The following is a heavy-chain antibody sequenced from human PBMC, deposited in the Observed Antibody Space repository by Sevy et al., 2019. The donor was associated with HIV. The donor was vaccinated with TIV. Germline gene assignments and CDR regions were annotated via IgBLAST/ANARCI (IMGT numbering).Heavy chain of an antibody. CDR1: GVSFSDYY. J-gene: IGHJ4*02. CDR2: VSQSGSA. D-gene: IGHD2-15*01. Sequence: SETLSLTCAVSGVSFSDYYWAWIRQPPGKGLEWIGEVSQSGSANYNLSLGSRVIMSLDTSNNHFSLKLTSVTAAETAVYYCARGPLFSPEYCSGGTCPTIDYWSQGTLVTVSS. V-gene: IGHV4-34*01. CDR3: ARGPLFSPEYCSGGTCPTIDY.